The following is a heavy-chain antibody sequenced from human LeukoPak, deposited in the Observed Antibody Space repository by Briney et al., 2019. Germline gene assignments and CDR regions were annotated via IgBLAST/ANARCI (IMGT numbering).Heavy chain of an antibody. Sequence: GGSLRLSCAASGFTFSSYGMHWVRQAPGKGLEGVAVISYDGSNKYYADSVKGRFTISRDNSKNTLYLQMNSLRAEDTAVYYCAKSLPGVTTLDYWGQGTLVTVSS. CDR3: AKSLPGVTTLDY. D-gene: IGHD4-17*01. CDR2: ISYDGSNK. V-gene: IGHV3-30*18. J-gene: IGHJ4*02. CDR1: GFTFSSYG.